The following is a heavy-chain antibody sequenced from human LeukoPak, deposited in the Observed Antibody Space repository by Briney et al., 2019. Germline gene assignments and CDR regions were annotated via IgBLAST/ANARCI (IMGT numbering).Heavy chain of an antibody. CDR1: GGSFSGYY. CDR2: INHSGST. Sequence: ASETLSLTCAVYGGSFSGYYWSWIRQPPGKGLEWIGEINHSGSTNYNPSLKSRVTISVDTSKNQFSLKLSSVTAADTAVYYCARSPGWFDPWGQGTLVTVSS. CDR3: ARSPGWFDP. V-gene: IGHV4-34*01. J-gene: IGHJ5*02.